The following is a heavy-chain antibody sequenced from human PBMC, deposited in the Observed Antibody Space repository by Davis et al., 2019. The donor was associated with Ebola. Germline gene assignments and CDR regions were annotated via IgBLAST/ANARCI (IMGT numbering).Heavy chain of an antibody. CDR3: AKDGEWFGNTFDI. V-gene: IGHV4-30-2*01. CDR1: GGSISSGDYT. D-gene: IGHD3-10*01. J-gene: IGHJ3*02. Sequence: SDTLSLTCTVSGGSISSGDYTWSWIRQPRGKGLEWIGYIYHSGSTYYNPSLKSRVTISIDRSKNQFSLKLTSVTAADTAVYYCAKDGEWFGNTFDIWGQGTMVTVSS. CDR2: IYHSGST.